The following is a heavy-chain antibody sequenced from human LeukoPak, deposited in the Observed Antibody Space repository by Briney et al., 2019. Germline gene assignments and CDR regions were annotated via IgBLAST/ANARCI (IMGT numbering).Heavy chain of an antibody. CDR1: GFTFSSYV. CDR3: AKSGYNRFDY. J-gene: IGHJ4*02. Sequence: GGSLRLSCAASGFTFSSYVMHWVRQAPGKGLEWVAIISYDGSNEYYADSVKGRFTISRDNSKNTLYLQMNSLRAEDTAVYYCAKSGYNRFDYWGQGTLVTVSS. V-gene: IGHV3-30*04. CDR2: ISYDGSNE. D-gene: IGHD5-24*01.